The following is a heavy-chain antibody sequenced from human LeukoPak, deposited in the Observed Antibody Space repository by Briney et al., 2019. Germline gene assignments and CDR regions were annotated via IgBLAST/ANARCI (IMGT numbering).Heavy chain of an antibody. V-gene: IGHV4-59*11. CDR3: AKIEVGRFDP. D-gene: IGHD1-26*01. CDR2: IYDRGST. CDR1: GASISRHY. J-gene: IGHJ5*02. Sequence: SETLSLTCTVTGASISRHYWCWIRQTPGTGLEWIGDIYDRGSTTYNPSLKSRVSISVDTSRNQFSLNLRSVTAADTAVYYCAKIEVGRFDPWGQGTLVTVSS.